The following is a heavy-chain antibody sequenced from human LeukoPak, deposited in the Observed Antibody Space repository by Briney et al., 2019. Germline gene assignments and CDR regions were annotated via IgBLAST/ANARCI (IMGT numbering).Heavy chain of an antibody. CDR1: GFTFSDYY. D-gene: IGHD2/OR15-2a*01. J-gene: IGHJ4*02. V-gene: IGHV3-7*01. CDR3: ANQDSTEYSYYFDF. Sequence: GGSLRLSCVVSGFTFSDYYMSWVRQAPGKGLEWVANIKQDGSEKYYVDPVKGRFTISRDNAKNSLYLQMNSLRAEDTAVYYCANQDSTEYSYYFDFWGQGTLVTVSS. CDR2: IKQDGSEK.